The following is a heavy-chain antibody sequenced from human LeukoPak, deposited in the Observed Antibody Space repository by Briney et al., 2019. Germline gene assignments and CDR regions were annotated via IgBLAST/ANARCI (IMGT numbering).Heavy chain of an antibody. V-gene: IGHV3-23*01. Sequence: GGSLRLSCAASGFTFSSYAMSWVRQAPGKGLEWVSAISGSGGSTYYADSVKGRFTISRDNSKNTLYLQMNSLRAEDTAVYYCAKAARLLSWSFGGAAHFDYWGQGTLVTVSS. J-gene: IGHJ4*02. CDR1: GFTFSSYA. D-gene: IGHD3-16*01. CDR2: ISGSGGST. CDR3: AKAARLLSWSFGGAAHFDY.